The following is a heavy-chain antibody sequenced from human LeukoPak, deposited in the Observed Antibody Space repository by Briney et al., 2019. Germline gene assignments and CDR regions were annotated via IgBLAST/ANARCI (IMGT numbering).Heavy chain of an antibody. D-gene: IGHD3-22*01. CDR1: GYTFTSYG. Sequence: ASVKVSCKASGYTFTSYGISWVRQAPGQGLEWMGWISAYNGNTNYAQKLQGRVTMTRDTSTSTVYMELSSLRSEDTAVYYCARGHYDSSGYSYGMDVWGQGTTVTVSS. J-gene: IGHJ6*02. V-gene: IGHV1-18*01. CDR3: ARGHYDSSGYSYGMDV. CDR2: ISAYNGNT.